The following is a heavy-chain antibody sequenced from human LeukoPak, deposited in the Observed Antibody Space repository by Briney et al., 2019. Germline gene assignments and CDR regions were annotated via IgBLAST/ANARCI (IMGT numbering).Heavy chain of an antibody. Sequence: GGSLRLSCAASGFTFSSYSMNWVRQAPGKGLEWVSSITSSSSYIYCADSVKGRFTISRDNAKNSLYLQMNSLRAEDTAVYYCAREYGSGSYRFWGQGTLVTVSS. CDR1: GFTFSSYS. D-gene: IGHD3-10*01. CDR3: AREYGSGSYRF. CDR2: ITSSSSYI. J-gene: IGHJ4*02. V-gene: IGHV3-21*01.